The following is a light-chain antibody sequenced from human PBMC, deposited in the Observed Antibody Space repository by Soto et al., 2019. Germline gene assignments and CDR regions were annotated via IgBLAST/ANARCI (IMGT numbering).Light chain of an antibody. CDR1: RSVSAS. J-gene: IGKJ1*01. CDR2: DAS. Sequence: EIVLTQSPGTLSLSPGERATLSCRASRSVSASLAWYQLKPGQAPRLLIYDASNRATDIPARFSGSGSGTDFTLTISRLEPEDFAVYYCHQYVSSWTFGQGTKMDI. V-gene: IGKV3-11*01. CDR3: HQYVSSWT.